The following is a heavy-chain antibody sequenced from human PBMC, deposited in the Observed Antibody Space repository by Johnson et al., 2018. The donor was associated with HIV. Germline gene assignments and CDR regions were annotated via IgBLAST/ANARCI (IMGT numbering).Heavy chain of an antibody. D-gene: IGHD1-26*01. V-gene: IGHV3-30*02. CDR2: IRYDGSTT. CDR1: GFTFSSYG. Sequence: QMLLVESGGGVVQPGGSLRLSCAASGFTFSSYGMHWVRQAPGKGLEWVAFIRYDGSTTTYAASVKGRLPVSRDKVKNTLHLQMNSLRAEDTAVYYCARDLNFQWEHKGQVEGDDAFDIWGQGTMVTVSS. CDR3: ARDLNFQWEHKGQVEGDDAFDI. J-gene: IGHJ3*02.